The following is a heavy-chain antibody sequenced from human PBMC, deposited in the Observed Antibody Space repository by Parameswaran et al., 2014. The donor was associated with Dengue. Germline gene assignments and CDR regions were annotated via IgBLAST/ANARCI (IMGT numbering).Heavy chain of an antibody. D-gene: IGHD6-13*01. J-gene: IGHJ4*02. Sequence: PGKGLEWIGYIYYSGSTNYNPSLKSRVTISVDTSKNQFSLKLSSVTAADTAVYYCAREWSSSWFDYWGQGTLVTVSS. CDR3: AREWSSSWFDY. V-gene: IGHV4-59*13. CDR2: IYYSGST.